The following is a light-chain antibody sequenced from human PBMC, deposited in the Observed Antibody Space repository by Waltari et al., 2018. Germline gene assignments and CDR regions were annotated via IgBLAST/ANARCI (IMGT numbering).Light chain of an antibody. V-gene: IGKV1-8*01. CDR2: ASS. J-gene: IGKJ1*01. CDR1: QGVGSY. CDR3: QQYYSYPVT. Sequence: AIRLTQSPSSIAASTGDRVTITCRASQGVGSYLAWYQQKSGRAPKLLLYASSSLEAEVPSRFGGSGSGTDFTLTISCLQPEDFASYFCQQYYSYPVTFGQGTRV.